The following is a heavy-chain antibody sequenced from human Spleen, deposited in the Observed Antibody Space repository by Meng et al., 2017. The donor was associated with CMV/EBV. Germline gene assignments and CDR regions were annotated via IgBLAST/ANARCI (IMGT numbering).Heavy chain of an antibody. CDR3: AKFPDRRDTGF. J-gene: IGHJ4*02. CDR1: GASISSGTRY. V-gene: IGHV4-39*01. CDR2: IYSGGQT. Sequence: LSCSVSGASISSGTRYWGWIRQPSGKGLEWIGSIYSGGQTFYSPSLRSRVTLAVDRTKNQFSLKMTSVTAADTAVYFCAKFPDRRDTGFWGRGALVTVSS. D-gene: IGHD1-14*01.